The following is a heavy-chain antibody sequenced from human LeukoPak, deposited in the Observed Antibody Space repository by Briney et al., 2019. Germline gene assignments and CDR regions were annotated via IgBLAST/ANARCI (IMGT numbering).Heavy chain of an antibody. D-gene: IGHD6-13*01. Sequence: GGSLRLSCAATGFTFNNYWMSWVRQAPGKGLEWVANMRQDGSEKYYLYSLNGRFTISRDNAKTSLYLQMNSLRAEDTALYYCTKDMGYSSSWYDYWGQGTLVTVSS. V-gene: IGHV3-7*03. CDR2: MRQDGSEK. CDR3: TKDMGYSSSWYDY. CDR1: GFTFNNYW. J-gene: IGHJ4*02.